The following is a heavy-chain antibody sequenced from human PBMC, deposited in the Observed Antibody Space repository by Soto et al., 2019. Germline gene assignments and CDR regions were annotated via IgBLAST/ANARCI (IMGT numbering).Heavy chain of an antibody. V-gene: IGHV3-30*03. CDR2: ISYDGSNK. J-gene: IGHJ6*02. CDR1: GFTFISYG. CDR3: ATDCTNGVCLYGMDV. Sequence: GGSLRLSCAASGFTFISYGMHWGRQAPGKGLEWVAVISYDGSNKYYADSVKGRFTISRDNSKNTLYLQMNSLRAEDTAVYYCATDCTNGVCLYGMDVWGQGTTVTVSS. D-gene: IGHD2-8*01.